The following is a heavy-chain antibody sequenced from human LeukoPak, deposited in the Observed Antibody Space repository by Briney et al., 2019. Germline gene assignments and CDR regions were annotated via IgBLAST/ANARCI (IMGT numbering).Heavy chain of an antibody. Sequence: SETLSLTCTVSGGSISSSSYYWGWIRQPPGKGLEWIGYIYYSGSANYNPSLKSRVTISVDTSKNQFSLKLSSVTSADTSVYYCARVDSNNWYDSRGYFDYWSQGTLVTVSS. V-gene: IGHV4-61*05. CDR1: GGSISSSSYY. CDR2: IYYSGSA. D-gene: IGHD3-3*01. J-gene: IGHJ4*02. CDR3: ARVDSNNWYDSRGYFDY.